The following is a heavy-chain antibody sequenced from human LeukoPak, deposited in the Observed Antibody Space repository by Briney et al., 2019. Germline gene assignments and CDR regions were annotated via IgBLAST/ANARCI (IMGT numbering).Heavy chain of an antibody. D-gene: IGHD1-1*01. CDR1: GYTFTSYY. CDR3: ARAWDWNDDY. V-gene: IGHV1-2*06. J-gene: IGHJ4*02. CDR2: INPNSGGT. Sequence: ASVKVSCKASGYTFTSYYMHWVRQAPGQGLEWVGRINPNSGGTNYAQKFQGRVTMTRDTSISTAYMELSRLRSDDTAVYYCARAWDWNDDYWGQGTLVTVSS.